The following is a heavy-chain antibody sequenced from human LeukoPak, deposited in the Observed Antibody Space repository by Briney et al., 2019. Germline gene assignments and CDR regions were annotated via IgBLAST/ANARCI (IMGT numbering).Heavy chain of an antibody. Sequence: SETLSLTYAVYGGSFSGYYWSWIRQPPGKGLEWIGEINHSGSTNYNPSLKSRVTISVDTSKNQFSLKLSSVTAADTAVYYCARAPYYYDSSGYHYYFDYWGQGTLVTVSS. CDR3: ARAPYYYDSSGYHYYFDY. D-gene: IGHD3-22*01. CDR1: GGSFSGYY. CDR2: INHSGST. V-gene: IGHV4-34*01. J-gene: IGHJ4*02.